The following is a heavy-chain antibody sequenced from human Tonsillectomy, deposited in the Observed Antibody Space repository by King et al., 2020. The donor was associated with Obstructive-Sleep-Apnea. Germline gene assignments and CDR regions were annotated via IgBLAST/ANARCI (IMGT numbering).Heavy chain of an antibody. J-gene: IGHJ6*02. CDR2: ISGSGDST. CDR1: RFIFSRYA. V-gene: IGHV3-23*04. Sequence: VQLVESGGGLVQPGGSLRLSCATSRFIFSRYAMSWVRQAPGKGLEWVSLISGSGDSTNYADSVKGRFTISRDNSKNTLYLQMNSLRAEDTAVYYCAKYPRAEFYYSGMDVWGQGTTVSVSS. CDR3: AKYPRAEFYYSGMDV. D-gene: IGHD1-14*01.